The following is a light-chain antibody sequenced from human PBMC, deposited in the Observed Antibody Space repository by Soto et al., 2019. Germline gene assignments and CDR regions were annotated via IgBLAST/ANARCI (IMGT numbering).Light chain of an antibody. V-gene: IGLV2-23*01. CDR1: SSVVGSYNL. CDR2: EDS. Sequence: QSVLTQPASVSGSPGQAITISCTGTSSVVGSYNLVSWYQQHPGKAPKLMIYEDSKRPSGVSNRFSDSKSGNTASLTISGLQTEDEADYYCCSYADSSTYVFGTGTKVTVL. CDR3: CSYADSSTYV. J-gene: IGLJ1*01.